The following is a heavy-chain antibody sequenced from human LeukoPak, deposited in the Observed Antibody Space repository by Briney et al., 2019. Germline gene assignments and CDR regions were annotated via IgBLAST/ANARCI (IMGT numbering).Heavy chain of an antibody. CDR3: TTGIRGD. Sequence: GGSLRLSCSASGLTVTNAWMNWVRQAPGEGLDWVGRIASKTDGGATDYAAPVKGRFTISRDDSKNTLNLQTNSLKTEDTAVYYCTTGIRGDWGQGTLVTVSS. J-gene: IGHJ4*02. V-gene: IGHV3-15*07. D-gene: IGHD3-10*01. CDR2: IASKTDGGAT. CDR1: GLTVTNAW.